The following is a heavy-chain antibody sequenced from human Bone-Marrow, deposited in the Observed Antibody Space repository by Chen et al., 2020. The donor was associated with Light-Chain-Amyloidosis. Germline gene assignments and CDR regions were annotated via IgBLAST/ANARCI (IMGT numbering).Heavy chain of an antibody. Sequence: EVQLVESGGGLIQPGGSLRLSWAASGFTFSTYDIHWVRQPVGKGLEWVAGIGTAGDPYYPGSVKGRFTISREEAKNSVYLQIDSLRAADTAVYYCARGSAVTGALQAMDVWGQGTTVIVS. V-gene: IGHV3-13*05. CDR2: IGTAGDP. J-gene: IGHJ6*02. CDR3: ARGSAVTGALQAMDV. D-gene: IGHD6-19*01. CDR1: GFTFSTYD.